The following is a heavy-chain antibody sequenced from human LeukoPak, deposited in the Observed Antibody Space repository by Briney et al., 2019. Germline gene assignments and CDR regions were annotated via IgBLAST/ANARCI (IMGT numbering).Heavy chain of an antibody. CDR2: IYTGGST. J-gene: IGHJ5*02. V-gene: IGHV4-4*07. CDR1: GGSMSSYF. D-gene: IGHD1-26*01. Sequence: SETLSLTCGVSGGSMSSYFWSWIRQPAGKRLEWIGRIYTGGSTNYNPSLKSRVTMSVDTSKNRFSLKLTSVTAADTAVYYCARDRGPVVGESWFDPWGQGTLVTVSS. CDR3: ARDRGPVVGESWFDP.